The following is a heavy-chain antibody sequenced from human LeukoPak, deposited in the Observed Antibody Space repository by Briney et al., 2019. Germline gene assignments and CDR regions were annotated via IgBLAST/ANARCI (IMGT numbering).Heavy chain of an antibody. D-gene: IGHD3-9*01. J-gene: IGHJ4*02. V-gene: IGHV3-30*04. CDR3: ARVELRYFDWLDY. CDR1: GFTFSSYA. Sequence: GGSLRLSCAASGFTFSSYAMHWVRQAPGKGLEWVAVISYDGSNKYYADSVKGRFTISRDNSKNTLYLQMNSLRAEDTAVYYCARVELRYFDWLDYWGQGTLVTVSS. CDR2: ISYDGSNK.